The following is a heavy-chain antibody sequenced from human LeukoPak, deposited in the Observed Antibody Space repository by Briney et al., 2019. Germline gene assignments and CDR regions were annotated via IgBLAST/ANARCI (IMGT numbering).Heavy chain of an antibody. J-gene: IGHJ4*02. CDR2: ISGSGRST. D-gene: IGHD6-13*01. CDR1: GFSFTSYA. Sequence: PGGSLRLSCAASGFSFTSYAMNWVRQAPGKGLEWVSAISGSGRSTYSADSVKGRFTISRDNSKNTLYLQMNSLRAEDTAVYYCAKGVSGYSSSLDYWGQGTLVTVSS. CDR3: AKGVSGYSSSLDY. V-gene: IGHV3-23*01.